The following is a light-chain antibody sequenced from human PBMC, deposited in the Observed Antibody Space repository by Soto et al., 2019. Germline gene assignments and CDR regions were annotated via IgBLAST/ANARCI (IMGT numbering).Light chain of an antibody. CDR2: DVT. CDR3: CSFAGSYYFMV. V-gene: IGLV2-11*01. Sequence: QSALTQPRSVSGSPGQSVTISCTGTSSDVGAYNYVSWYQQHPAKAPILMIYDVTKRPSGVPDRFSGSKSGNTASLTISGLQAEDEADYYCCSFAGSYYFMVFGTGTKLTVL. CDR1: SSDVGAYNY. J-gene: IGLJ1*01.